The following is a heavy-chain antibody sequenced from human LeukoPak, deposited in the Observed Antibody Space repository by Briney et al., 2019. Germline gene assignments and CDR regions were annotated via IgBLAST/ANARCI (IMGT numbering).Heavy chain of an antibody. CDR2: IYYSGST. Sequence: SETLSLTCTVSGGSISSGGYYWSWIRQHPGKGLEWIGYIYYSGSTYYNPSLGSRVTISEDTSKNQFSLKLNSVTAADTAVFYCASSGWFWGAFNYWGQGTLVTVSS. CDR1: GGSISSGGYY. D-gene: IGHD6-19*01. J-gene: IGHJ4*02. CDR3: ASSGWFWGAFNY. V-gene: IGHV4-31*03.